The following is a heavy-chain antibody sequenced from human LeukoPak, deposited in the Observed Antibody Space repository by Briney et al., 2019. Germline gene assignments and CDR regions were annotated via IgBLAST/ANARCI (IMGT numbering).Heavy chain of an antibody. CDR2: ISSSSTYI. Sequence: PGGSLRLSCAASGFTFSTYSMNWVRQAPGKGLEWVSSISSSSTYIYYADSVKGRFTISRDNSKNTLYLQMNSLRAEDTAVYYCAKDLGTYYGFGESMGDAFDIWGQGTMVTVSS. D-gene: IGHD3-10*01. CDR1: GFTFSTYS. V-gene: IGHV3-21*01. J-gene: IGHJ3*02. CDR3: AKDLGTYYGFGESMGDAFDI.